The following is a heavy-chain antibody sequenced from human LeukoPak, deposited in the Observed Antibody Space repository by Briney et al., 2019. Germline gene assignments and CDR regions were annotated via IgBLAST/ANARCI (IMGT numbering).Heavy chain of an antibody. CDR2: INPSGGST. J-gene: IGHJ5*02. D-gene: IGHD3-10*01. CDR1: GYTFTSYY. Sequence: ASVKVSCKASGYTFTSYYMHWVRQAPGQGLEWMGIINPSGGSTSYAQKFQGRVTMTRDMSTSTVYMELSSLRSEDTAVYYCARVFYGSGSYSANSFDPWGQGTLVTVSS. CDR3: ARVFYGSGSYSANSFDP. V-gene: IGHV1-46*01.